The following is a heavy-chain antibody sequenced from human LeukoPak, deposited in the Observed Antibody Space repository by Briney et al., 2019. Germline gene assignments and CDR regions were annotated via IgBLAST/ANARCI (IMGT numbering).Heavy chain of an antibody. J-gene: IGHJ6*03. CDR3: ARAPQNYYYYYMDV. V-gene: IGHV1-18*04. CDR2: IGAYNGNT. CDR1: GYTFTGYY. Sequence: ASVKVSCKASGYTFTGYYMHWVRQAPGQGLEWMGWIGAYNGNTNYAQKLQGRVTMTTDTSTSTAYMELRSLRSDDTAVYYCARAPQNYYYYYMDVWGKGTTVTISS.